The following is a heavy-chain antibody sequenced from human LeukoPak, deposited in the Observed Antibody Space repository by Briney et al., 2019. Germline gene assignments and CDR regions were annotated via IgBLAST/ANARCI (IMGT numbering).Heavy chain of an antibody. CDR3: AREEQLVNTFSYGMDV. V-gene: IGHV1-18*01. CDR1: GYTFTKYG. CDR2: ISTYNGNT. Sequence: GASVKVSCKASGYTFTKYGITWVRQAPGQGLEWMGWISTYNGNTNYAQKLQGRVTMTTDTSTSTAYMELRSLISDDTAVYYCAREEQLVNTFSYGMDVWGQGTTVTVSS. J-gene: IGHJ6*02. D-gene: IGHD6-13*01.